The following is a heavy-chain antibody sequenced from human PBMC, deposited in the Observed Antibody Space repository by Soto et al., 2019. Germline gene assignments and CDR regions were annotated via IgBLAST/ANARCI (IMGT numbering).Heavy chain of an antibody. CDR2: IIPIFGTA. J-gene: IGHJ6*02. D-gene: IGHD2-2*01. V-gene: IGHV1-69*01. CDR1: GGTFSSYA. CDR3: ARGYVLSTSRLRGYYYYYGMDV. Sequence: QVQLVQSGAEVKKPGSSVKVSCKASGGTFSSYAISWVRQAPGQGREWMGGIIPIFGTANYAQKFQGRVTITADESTSTAYMELSSLRSEDTAVYYCARGYVLSTSRLRGYYYYYGMDVWGQGTTVNVSS.